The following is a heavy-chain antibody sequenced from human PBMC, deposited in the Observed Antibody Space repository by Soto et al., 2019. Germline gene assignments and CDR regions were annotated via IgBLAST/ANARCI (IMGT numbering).Heavy chain of an antibody. D-gene: IGHD3-22*01. J-gene: IGHJ5*02. CDR1: GGSISSGDYY. CDR2: IYYSGST. V-gene: IGHV4-30-4*01. CDR3: ARAHTYYYDSSGPNWFDP. Sequence: TLSLTCTVSGGSISSGDYYWSWIRQPPGKGLEWIGYIYYSGSTYYNPSLKSRVTISVDTSKNQFSLKLSSVTAADTAVYYCARAHTYYYDSSGPNWFDPWGQGTLVTVSS.